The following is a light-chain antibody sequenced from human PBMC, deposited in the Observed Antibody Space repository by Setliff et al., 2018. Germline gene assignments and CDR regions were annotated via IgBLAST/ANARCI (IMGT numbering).Light chain of an antibody. J-gene: IGLJ2*01. CDR2: EVS. V-gene: IGLV2-14*01. CDR3: NSYTSSSTLVV. Sequence: QSVLTQPASMSGSPGQSITISCTGTSSDIGAYTYVSWYQQHPGKAPKLMIYEVSNRPSGVSNRFSGSKSGNTASLTISGLQAEDEADYYCNSYTSSSTLVVFGGGTKVTVL. CDR1: SSDIGAYTY.